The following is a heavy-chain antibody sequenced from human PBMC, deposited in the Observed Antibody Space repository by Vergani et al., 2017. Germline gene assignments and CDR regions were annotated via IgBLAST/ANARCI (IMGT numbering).Heavy chain of an antibody. CDR2: IIPMLGIA. J-gene: IGHJ3*02. CDR1: GGTFRSYA. Sequence: QVQLVQSGAEVKKPGSSVKVSCKASGGTFRSYAMSWVRQAPGQGLEWMGRIIPMLGIANYTQKLQGRVTITADKSTRTAYMEVSSLRSEDTALYSWAGGHGRDGYIPVAFDIWGQGTLVTVSS. V-gene: IGHV1-69*04. D-gene: IGHD5-24*01. CDR3: AGGHGRDGYIPVAFDI.